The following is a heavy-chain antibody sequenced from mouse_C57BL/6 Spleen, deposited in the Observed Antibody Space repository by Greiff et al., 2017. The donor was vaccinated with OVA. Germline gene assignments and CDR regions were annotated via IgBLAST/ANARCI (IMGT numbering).Heavy chain of an antibody. V-gene: IGHV1-9*01. CDR1: GYTFTGYW. Sequence: VQLQQSGAELMKPGASVKLSCKATGYTFTGYWIAWVKQRPGHGLEWIGEILPGSGSTNYTEKFKGKATFTADNSSNTAYMQLSSLTTEDSAIYYCARYVAWFAYWGQGTLVTVSA. CDR2: ILPGSGST. CDR3: ARYVAWFAY. J-gene: IGHJ3*01.